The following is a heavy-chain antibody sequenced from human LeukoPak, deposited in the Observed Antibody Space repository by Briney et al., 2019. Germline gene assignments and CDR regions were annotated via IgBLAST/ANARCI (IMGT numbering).Heavy chain of an antibody. V-gene: IGHV4-59*01. CDR1: GGSITHFF. CDR3: ARVSCTGGTCHFDY. CDR2: IYHTGAI. J-gene: IGHJ4*02. D-gene: IGHD2-8*02. Sequence: PSETLSLTRTVSGGSITHFFWSFIRQPPTKGLEYIGYIYHTGAIDYNPSLKSRLTMSADKSTNQFSLNLRSVTAADTAVYYCARVSCTGGTCHFDYWGQGILVTVSS.